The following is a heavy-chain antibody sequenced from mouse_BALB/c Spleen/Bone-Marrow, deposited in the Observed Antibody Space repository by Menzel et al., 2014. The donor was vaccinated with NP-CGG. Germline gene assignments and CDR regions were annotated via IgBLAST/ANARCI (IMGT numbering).Heavy chain of an antibody. CDR2: IDLANVNT. J-gene: IGHJ2*01. V-gene: IGHV14-3*02. CDR3: ASYVYGYYFDY. Sequence: VQLQQSGAELVKPGASVKLSCTASGFNIKDTYMHWVKQRPEQGLEWIGRIDLANVNTKYDPKFQGKATITADTSSNTAYLQLSSLTSEDTAVYYCASYVYGYYFDYWGQGTTLTVSS. CDR1: GFNIKDTY. D-gene: IGHD1-1*01.